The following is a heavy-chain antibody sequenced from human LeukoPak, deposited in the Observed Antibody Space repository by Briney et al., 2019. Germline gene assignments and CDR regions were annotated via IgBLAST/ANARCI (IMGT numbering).Heavy chain of an antibody. CDR1: GFTFSSYA. Sequence: PSGGSLRLSCAASGFTFSSYAMSWVRQAPGKGLEWVSAISGSGGSTYYADSVKGRFTISRDNSKNTLYLQMNSLRAEDTAVYYCAKEVLRYFDWLVEGMDVWGKGTTVTVSS. V-gene: IGHV3-23*01. D-gene: IGHD3-9*01. CDR2: ISGSGGST. J-gene: IGHJ6*04. CDR3: AKEVLRYFDWLVEGMDV.